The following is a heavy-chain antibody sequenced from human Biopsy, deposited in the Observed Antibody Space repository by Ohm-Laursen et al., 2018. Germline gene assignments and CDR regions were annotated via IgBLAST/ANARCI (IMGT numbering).Heavy chain of an antibody. J-gene: IGHJ4*02. CDR3: ARDALGGGSYRFFY. CDR1: GGAFTNYA. D-gene: IGHD1-26*01. Sequence: VASVKVSCKVSGGAFTNYAISWVRQAPGQGLEWMGGIIPIFGTANYAQKFQGRVTITADESTSTAYMELSSLRSDDTAVYYCARDALGGGSYRFFYWGQGSLVTVSS. V-gene: IGHV1-69*13. CDR2: IIPIFGTA.